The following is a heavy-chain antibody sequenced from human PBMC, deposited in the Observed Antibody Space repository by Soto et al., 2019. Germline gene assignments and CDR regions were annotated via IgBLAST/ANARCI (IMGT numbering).Heavy chain of an antibody. D-gene: IGHD1-26*01. CDR3: QKRRGGVRNGPTTY. CDR1: GFTFSNYW. CDR2: MNSDGSNT. Sequence: GGSLSLSCAASGFTFSNYWMHWVRQAPGKGLVWISRMNSDGSNTVYADAVKGRFTISRDNAKNTLHLQMNSLRVEDTAVYYCQKRRGGVRNGPTTYGGQETLVTVS. J-gene: IGHJ4*02. V-gene: IGHV3-74*01.